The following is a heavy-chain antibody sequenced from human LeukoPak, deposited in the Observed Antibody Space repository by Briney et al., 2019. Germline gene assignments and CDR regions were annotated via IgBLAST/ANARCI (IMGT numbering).Heavy chain of an antibody. J-gene: IGHJ6*03. V-gene: IGHV4-4*07. CDR1: GGSISSYY. D-gene: IGHD1-26*01. CDR2: ISTSGST. CDR3: ASGHQYSGSRNYYYYYMDV. Sequence: SETLSLTCTVSGGSISSYYWSWIRQPAGKGLEWIGRISTSGSTNYNPSLKSRVTMSVDTSKNQFSLKLSSVTAADTAVYYCASGHQYSGSRNYYYYYMDVWGKGTTVTVSS.